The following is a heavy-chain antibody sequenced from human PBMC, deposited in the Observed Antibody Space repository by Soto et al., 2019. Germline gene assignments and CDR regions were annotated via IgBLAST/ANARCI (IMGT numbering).Heavy chain of an antibody. J-gene: IGHJ5*02. CDR1: GGSISSSSYY. Sequence: QLQLQESGPGLVKPSETLSLTCTVSGGSISSSSYYWGWIRQPPGKGLEWIGSIYYSGSTYYNPSLKSRVTISVDTSTNQFSLKLSAVPAADTAVYYCATRGVAAADPGDNWFDPWGQGTLVTVSS. D-gene: IGHD6-13*01. V-gene: IGHV4-39*01. CDR3: ATRGVAAADPGDNWFDP. CDR2: IYYSGST.